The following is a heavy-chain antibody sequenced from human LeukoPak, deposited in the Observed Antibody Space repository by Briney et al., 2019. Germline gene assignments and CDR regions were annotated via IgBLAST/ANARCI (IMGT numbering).Heavy chain of an antibody. J-gene: IGHJ6*03. CDR2: IWYDGSNK. Sequence: PGRSLRLSCAASGFTFSSYGMHWVRQAPGKGLEWVAVIWYDGSNKYYADSVKGRFTISRDNSKDTLYLQMNSLRAEDTAVYYCARSGYYDLYYMDVWGKRTTVTVSS. CDR3: ARSGYYDLYYMDV. V-gene: IGHV3-33*01. CDR1: GFTFSSYG.